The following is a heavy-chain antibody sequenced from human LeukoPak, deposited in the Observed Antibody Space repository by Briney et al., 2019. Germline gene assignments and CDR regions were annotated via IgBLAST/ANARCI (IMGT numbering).Heavy chain of an antibody. Sequence: GGSLRLSCAASGFTFSSYWMHWVRQAPGKGLEWVAVISYDGSNKYYADSVKGRFTISRDNSKNTLYLQMNSLRAEDTAVYYCARKYGAAMVGGFDYWGQGTLVTVSS. J-gene: IGHJ4*02. D-gene: IGHD5-18*01. CDR3: ARKYGAAMVGGFDY. V-gene: IGHV3-30*03. CDR1: GFTFSSYW. CDR2: ISYDGSNK.